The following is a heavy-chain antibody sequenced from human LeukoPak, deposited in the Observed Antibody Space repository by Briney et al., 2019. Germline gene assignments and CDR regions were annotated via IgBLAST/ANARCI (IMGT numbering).Heavy chain of an antibody. CDR2: IYYSGST. J-gene: IGHJ4*02. Sequence: SQTLSLTCTVSGGSFSSGDYYWSWIRQPPGKGLEWIGYIYYSGSTYYNPSLKSRVTISVDTSKNQFSLKLSSVTAADTAVYYCARGPVDTAMVDYWGQGTLVTVSS. CDR3: ARGPVDTAMVDY. CDR1: GGSFSSGDYY. V-gene: IGHV4-30-4*01. D-gene: IGHD5-18*01.